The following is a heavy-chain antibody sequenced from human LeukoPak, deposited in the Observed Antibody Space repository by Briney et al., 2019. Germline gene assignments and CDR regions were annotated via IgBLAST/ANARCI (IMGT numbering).Heavy chain of an antibody. V-gene: IGHV3-30*02. CDR1: GFTFSSYG. Sequence: GGSLRLSCAASGFTFSSYGMHWVRQAPGKGLEWVAFIRYDGSNKYYADSVKGRFTISRDNSKNTLYLQMNSLRAEDTAVYYCAKRFTEETAVLLWFGDDYFDYWGQGTLVTVSS. D-gene: IGHD3-10*01. J-gene: IGHJ4*02. CDR2: IRYDGSNK. CDR3: AKRFTEETAVLLWFGDDYFDY.